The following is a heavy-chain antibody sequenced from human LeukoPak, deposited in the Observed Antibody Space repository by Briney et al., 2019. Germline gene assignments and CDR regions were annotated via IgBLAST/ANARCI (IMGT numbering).Heavy chain of an antibody. V-gene: IGHV1-2*02. CDR2: INPNSGGT. J-gene: IGHJ5*02. CDR1: GYTFTSYG. Sequence: ASVKVSCKASGYTFTSYGISWVRQAPGQGLEWMGWINPNSGGTNYAQKFQGRVTMTRDTSISTAYMELSRLRSDDTAVHYCAREYRRDGYNGINWFDPWGQGTLVTVSS. CDR3: AREYRRDGYNGINWFDP. D-gene: IGHD5-24*01.